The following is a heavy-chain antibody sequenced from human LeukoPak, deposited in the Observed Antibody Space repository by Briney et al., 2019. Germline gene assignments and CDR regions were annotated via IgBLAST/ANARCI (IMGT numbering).Heavy chain of an antibody. CDR1: GFAFSGSA. J-gene: IGHJ6*02. Sequence: GGSLRLSCAASGFAFSGSAMHWVRQASGKGLEWVGRIRSKANTYATAYAASVKGRFSISRDDSKNTAYLQLNSLKTEDTAVYYCSAAVGTDFYDYGMDVWGQGTTVTVSS. CDR3: SAAVGTDFYDYGMDV. CDR2: IRSKANTYAT. V-gene: IGHV3-73*01. D-gene: IGHD6-13*01.